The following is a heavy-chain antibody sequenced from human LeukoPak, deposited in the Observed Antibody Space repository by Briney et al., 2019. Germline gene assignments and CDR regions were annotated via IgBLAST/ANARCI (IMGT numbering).Heavy chain of an antibody. J-gene: IGHJ4*02. D-gene: IGHD2-2*01. CDR1: GFTFSSYA. Sequence: HPGGSLRLSCAASGFTFSSYAMSWVRQAPGKGLEWVSAISGSGGSTYYADSVKGRFTISRDNSKNTLYLQMNSLRAEDTAVYYCARPILPAANAIDYWGQGTLLTVSS. CDR3: ARPILPAANAIDY. CDR2: ISGSGGST. V-gene: IGHV3-23*01.